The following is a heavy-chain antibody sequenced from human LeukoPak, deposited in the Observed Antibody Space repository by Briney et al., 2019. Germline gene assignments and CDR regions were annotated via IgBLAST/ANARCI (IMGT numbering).Heavy chain of an antibody. CDR2: ISGSGGST. CDR3: AKATDYYDSSGYYYY. J-gene: IGHJ4*02. CDR1: GGSISSYY. Sequence: ETLSLTCTVSGGSISSYYWSWVRQAPGKGLEWVSAISGSGGSTYYADSVKGRFTISRDNSKNTLYLQMNSLRAEDTAVYYCAKATDYYDSSGYYYYWGQGTLVTVSS. V-gene: IGHV3-23*01. D-gene: IGHD3-22*01.